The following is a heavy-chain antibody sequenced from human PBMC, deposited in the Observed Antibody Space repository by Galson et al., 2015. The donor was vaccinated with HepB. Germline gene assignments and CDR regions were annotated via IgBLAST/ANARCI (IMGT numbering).Heavy chain of an antibody. J-gene: IGHJ6*02. CDR1: GGTFSSYA. Sequence: SVKVSCKASGGTFSSYAISWVRQAPGQGLEWMGGIIPIFGIANYAQKFQGRVTITADKSTSTAYMELSSLRSEDTAVYYCASSVPPGYCSSTSCHYYYYGMDVWGQGTTVTVSS. D-gene: IGHD2-2*01. CDR3: ASSVPPGYCSSTSCHYYYYGMDV. CDR2: IIPIFGIA. V-gene: IGHV1-69*10.